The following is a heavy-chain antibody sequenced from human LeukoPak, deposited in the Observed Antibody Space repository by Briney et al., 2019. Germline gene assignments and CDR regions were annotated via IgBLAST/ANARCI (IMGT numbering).Heavy chain of an antibody. Sequence: GGSLRLSCAASGFTFSTYWMHWVRQAPGEGLVWVSRITPDGTSTTYADSVKGRFTVSRDNAKNTLYVQMNSLRAEDTAVYYCARGAFGVYAFDLWGQGTMVTVSS. CDR2: ITPDGTST. CDR3: ARGAFGVYAFDL. J-gene: IGHJ3*01. V-gene: IGHV3-74*01. CDR1: GFTFSTYW. D-gene: IGHD3-3*01.